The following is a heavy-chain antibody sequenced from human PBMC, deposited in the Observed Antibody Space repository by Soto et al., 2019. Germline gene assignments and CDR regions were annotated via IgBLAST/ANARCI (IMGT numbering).Heavy chain of an antibody. J-gene: IGHJ4*02. CDR3: EKDSRITMIVAPLDY. V-gene: IGHV3-30*18. CDR2: IADDGSNK. Sequence: QVQRVECGGGVVQPGRYLRLACAASGFTFSSYGMHWVRQAPGKGLEWGAVIADDGSNKYYADSVKGRFTISRDNSKNPLYLQMNSLRAEDTAVYYCEKDSRITMIVAPLDYWSQGTLVTVSS. D-gene: IGHD3-22*01. CDR1: GFTFSSYG.